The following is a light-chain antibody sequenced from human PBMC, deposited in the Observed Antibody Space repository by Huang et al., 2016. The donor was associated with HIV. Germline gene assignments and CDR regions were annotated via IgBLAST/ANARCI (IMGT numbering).Light chain of an antibody. CDR1: QSLLDSDDGNTY. V-gene: IGKV2-40*01. J-gene: IGKJ2*01. CDR3: MQRIEFPPYT. CDR2: TRS. Sequence: DIVMTQTPLSLPVTPGEPASISCRSSQSLLDSDDGNTYLDWYLQQPGQSPPLLIYTRSYRASGVPDRFSGSGSGTDFTLKISRVEAEDVGVYYCMQRIEFPPYTFGQGTKLEIK.